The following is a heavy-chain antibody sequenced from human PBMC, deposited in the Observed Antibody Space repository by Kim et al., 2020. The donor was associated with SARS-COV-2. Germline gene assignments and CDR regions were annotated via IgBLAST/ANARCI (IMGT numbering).Heavy chain of an antibody. CDR3: ARDLGAAPYGDN. CDR2: ISSSSSYI. Sequence: GGSLRLSCAASGFTFSSYSMNWVRQAPGKGLEWVSSISSSSSYIYYADSVKGRFTISRDNAKNSLYLQMNSLRAEDTAVYYCARDLGAAPYGDNWGQGTLVTVSS. D-gene: IGHD4-17*01. V-gene: IGHV3-21*01. J-gene: IGHJ4*02. CDR1: GFTFSSYS.